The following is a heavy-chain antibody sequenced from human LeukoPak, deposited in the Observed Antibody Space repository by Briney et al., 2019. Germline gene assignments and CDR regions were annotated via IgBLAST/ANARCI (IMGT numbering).Heavy chain of an antibody. Sequence: GGSLRLSCAASGFTFSDYWMTWVRQAPGKGLEWVGNIKKDGSEKYYVESLKGRFTISRDNVKNSLYLQMNSLRVEDTAVYYCARDLQDGVPTGYWGQGTLVTVSS. D-gene: IGHD4-17*01. V-gene: IGHV3-7*01. J-gene: IGHJ4*02. CDR3: ARDLQDGVPTGY. CDR1: GFTFSDYW. CDR2: IKKDGSEK.